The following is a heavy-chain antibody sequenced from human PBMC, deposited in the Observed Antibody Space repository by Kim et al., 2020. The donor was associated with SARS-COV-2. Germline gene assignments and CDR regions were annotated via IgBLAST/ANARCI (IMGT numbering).Heavy chain of an antibody. CDR3: ARGPIPKYGYVDY. CDR1: GFTFSSYS. Sequence: GGSLRLSCAASGFTFSSYSMNWVRQAPGKGLEWVSSISSSSSYIYYADSVKGRFTISRDNAKNSLYLQMNSLRAEDTAVYYCARGPIPKYGYVDYWGQGTLVTVSS. J-gene: IGHJ4*02. D-gene: IGHD3-10*01. V-gene: IGHV3-21*01. CDR2: ISSSSSYI.